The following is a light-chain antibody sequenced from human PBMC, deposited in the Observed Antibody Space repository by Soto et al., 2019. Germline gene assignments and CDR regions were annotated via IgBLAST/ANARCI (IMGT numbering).Light chain of an antibody. J-gene: IGKJ4*01. V-gene: IGKV4-1*01. CDR2: WAS. Sequence: DVVMTQSPDSLAVSLGERATISCKSSRSVLYSSNNKNYLAWYQQKPGQPPKLLISWASTRESGVPDRFSGSGSGTDFTLTISSRHAQAVAVYYCQQYYSTPRALTFGGGTKVEIK. CDR3: QQYYSTPRALT. CDR1: RSVLYSSNNKNY.